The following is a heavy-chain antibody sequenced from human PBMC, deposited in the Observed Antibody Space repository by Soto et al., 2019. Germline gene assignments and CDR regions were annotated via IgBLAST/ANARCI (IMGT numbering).Heavy chain of an antibody. CDR3: ARGGDSDFWSGPLAN. Sequence: ASVKVSCKASGYTFTSYGISWVRQAPGQGLEWMGWISAYNGNTNYAQKLQGRVTMTTDTSTSTAYMELRSPRSDDTAVYYCARGGDSDFWSGPLANWGQGTLVNDSS. D-gene: IGHD3-3*01. J-gene: IGHJ4*02. V-gene: IGHV1-18*01. CDR2: ISAYNGNT. CDR1: GYTFTSYG.